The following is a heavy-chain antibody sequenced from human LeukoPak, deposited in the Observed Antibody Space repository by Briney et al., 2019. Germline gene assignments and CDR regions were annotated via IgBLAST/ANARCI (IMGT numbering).Heavy chain of an antibody. D-gene: IGHD3-3*01. J-gene: IGHJ6*02. CDR1: GLSFSNYA. CDR3: AKLTAYDAYHFYGMDV. CDR2: ISGRGDGT. V-gene: IGHV3-23*01. Sequence: GGSLRLSCTASGLSFSNYAMSWVRQAPGKGLEWVSAISGRGDGTYYADSVKGRFTFSRDNSKNTLYLQMNSLRAEDTAVYYCAKLTAYDAYHFYGMDVWGQGTTVTVSS.